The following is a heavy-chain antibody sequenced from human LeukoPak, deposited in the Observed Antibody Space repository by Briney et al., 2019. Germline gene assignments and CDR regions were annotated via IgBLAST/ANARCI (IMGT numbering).Heavy chain of an antibody. V-gene: IGHV1-2*06. CDR2: INPNSGGT. D-gene: IGHD2-15*01. CDR3: ARGCCSGGSCPTFFDY. Sequence: ASVKVSCKASGYTFTGYYMHWVRQAPGQGLEWMGRINPNSGGTNYAQKFQGRVTMTRDTSISTAYMELSRLRSDDTAVYYCARGCCSGGSCPTFFDYWGQGTLVTVSS. J-gene: IGHJ4*02. CDR1: GYTFTGYY.